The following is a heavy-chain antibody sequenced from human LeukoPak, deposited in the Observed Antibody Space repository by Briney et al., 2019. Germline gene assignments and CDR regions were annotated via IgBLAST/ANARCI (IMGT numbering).Heavy chain of an antibody. CDR3: ARGGDYGSSGYHHWFDP. D-gene: IGHD3-22*01. V-gene: IGHV1-2*02. Sequence: ASVKVSCKASGYTFTGYYMHWVRQAPGQGLEWMGWINPNSGGTNYAQKFQGRVTMTRDTSISTAYMELSRLRSDDTAVYYCARGGDYGSSGYHHWFDPWGQGTLVTVSS. CDR2: INPNSGGT. J-gene: IGHJ5*02. CDR1: GYTFTGYY.